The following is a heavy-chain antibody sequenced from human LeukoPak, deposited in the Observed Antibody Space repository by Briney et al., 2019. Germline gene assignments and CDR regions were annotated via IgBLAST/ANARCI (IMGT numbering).Heavy chain of an antibody. CDR1: GYTFTSYY. V-gene: IGHV1-46*01. CDR3: ARDRVRYSSGWYGRGLDY. CDR2: INPSGGST. D-gene: IGHD6-19*01. Sequence: VASVKVSCKASGYTFTSYYMHWVRQAPGQGLEWMGIINPSGGSTSYAQKSQGRVTMTRDTSTSTVYMELSSLRSEDTAVYYCARDRVRYSSGWYGRGLDYWGQGTLVTVSS. J-gene: IGHJ4*02.